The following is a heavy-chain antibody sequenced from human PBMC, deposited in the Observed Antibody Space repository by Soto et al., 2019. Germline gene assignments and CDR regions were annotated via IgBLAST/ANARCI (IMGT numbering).Heavy chain of an antibody. Sequence: QVQLVESGGGVVQPGRSLRLSCAASGFTFSSYGMHWVRQAPGKGLEWVAVIWYDGSNKYYADSVKGRFTISRDNSKNTLYLQMNSLRAEDTAVYYCARAKEKSCSSTSCHQYHYGMDVWGQGTTVTVSS. CDR1: GFTFSSYG. J-gene: IGHJ6*02. D-gene: IGHD2-2*01. CDR2: IWYDGSNK. V-gene: IGHV3-33*01. CDR3: ARAKEKSCSSTSCHQYHYGMDV.